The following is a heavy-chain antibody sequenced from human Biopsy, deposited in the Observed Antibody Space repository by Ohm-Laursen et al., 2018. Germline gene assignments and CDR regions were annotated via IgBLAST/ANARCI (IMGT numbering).Heavy chain of an antibody. CDR2: IYSGGNT. Sequence: TLSLTCTVSGDSLSSGPDNWSWIRQPPGQGLEYIGFIYSGGNTNYNPSLQNRVTMSVDTSKNQFSLKLSSVIAADTAVYYCARGRRTSGWPYFANWDQGTLVIVSS. CDR3: ARGRRTSGWPYFAN. V-gene: IGHV4-61*01. CDR1: GDSLSSGPDN. D-gene: IGHD6-19*01. J-gene: IGHJ4*02.